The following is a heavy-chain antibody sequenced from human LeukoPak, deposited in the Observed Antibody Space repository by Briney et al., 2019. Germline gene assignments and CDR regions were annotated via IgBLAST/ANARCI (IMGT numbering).Heavy chain of an antibody. CDR3: ARDGDGDYVGWFDP. Sequence: GGSLRLSCAASGFTFSSYSMNWVRQAPGKGLEWVSSISSSSSYIYYADSVKGRFTISRDNAKNSLYLQMNSLRAEDTAVYYCARDGDGDYVGWFDPWGQGTLVTVSS. CDR1: GFTFSSYS. D-gene: IGHD4-17*01. V-gene: IGHV3-21*01. CDR2: ISSSSSYI. J-gene: IGHJ5*02.